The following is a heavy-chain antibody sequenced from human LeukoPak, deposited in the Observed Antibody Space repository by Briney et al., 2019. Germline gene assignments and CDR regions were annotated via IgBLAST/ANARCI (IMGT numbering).Heavy chain of an antibody. CDR3: ARDPTTVTKGFDI. Sequence: DPSETLSLTCTVSGGSISSHYWTWIRQSPGKGLEWIGHISYSGSTNYNPSLKSRVTLSVDTSKNQFSLKLRSVTAADTAVYYCARDPTTVTKGFDIWSQGTMVAVSS. J-gene: IGHJ3*02. V-gene: IGHV4-59*11. CDR1: GGSISSHY. CDR2: ISYSGST. D-gene: IGHD4-17*01.